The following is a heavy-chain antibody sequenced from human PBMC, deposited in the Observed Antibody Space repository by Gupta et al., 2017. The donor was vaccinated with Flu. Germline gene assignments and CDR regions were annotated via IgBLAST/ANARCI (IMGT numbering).Heavy chain of an antibody. CDR1: GGTFSSYA. Sequence: QVQLVQSGAEVKKPGSSVKVSCKASGGTFSSYAISWVRQAPGQGLEWMGGIIPIFGTAKYAQKFQGRGTITADESTSTAYMELSSLRSEETAVYYCARDKPSGGYYDSSGYYSDYWGQGTLVTVSS. CDR2: IIPIFGTA. D-gene: IGHD3-22*01. J-gene: IGHJ4*02. V-gene: IGHV1-69*01. CDR3: ARDKPSGGYYDSSGYYSDY.